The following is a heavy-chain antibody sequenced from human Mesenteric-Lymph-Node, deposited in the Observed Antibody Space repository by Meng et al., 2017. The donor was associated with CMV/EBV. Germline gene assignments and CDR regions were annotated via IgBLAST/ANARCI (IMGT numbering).Heavy chain of an antibody. D-gene: IGHD3-22*01. J-gene: IGHJ3*02. V-gene: IGHV4-61*05. CDR1: SGSISSSTHY. CDR3: AREDAYYDSSGSHAFDI. CDR2: IYYSGST. Sequence: SETLSLTCTVSSGSISSSTHYWAWIRQPPGKGLEWIGYIYYSGSTNYNPSLKSRVTISVDTSKNQFSLKLSSLTAADTAVYYCAREDAYYDSSGSHAFDIWGQGTMVTVSS.